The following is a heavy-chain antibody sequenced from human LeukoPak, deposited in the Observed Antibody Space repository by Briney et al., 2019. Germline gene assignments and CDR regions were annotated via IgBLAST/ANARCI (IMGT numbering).Heavy chain of an antibody. J-gene: IGHJ2*01. CDR1: GFTFTTFW. V-gene: IGHV3-74*01. D-gene: IGHD6-13*01. Sequence: GGSLRLSCATSGFTFTTFWMHWVRQAPGKGLVWVSRINSDGSSTSYADSVKGRFTISRENAKNSLYLQMNSLRAGDTAVYYCARAAYSSTWYSRYFDLWGRGTLVTVSS. CDR2: INSDGSST. CDR3: ARAAYSSTWYSRYFDL.